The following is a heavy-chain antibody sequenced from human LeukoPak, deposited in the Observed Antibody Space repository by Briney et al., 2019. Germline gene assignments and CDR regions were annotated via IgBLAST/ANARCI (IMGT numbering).Heavy chain of an antibody. J-gene: IGHJ4*02. V-gene: IGHV4-34*01. CDR1: GGSFSGCY. CDR2: INHSGST. Sequence: PSETLSLTCAVYGGSFSGCYWSWIRQPPGKGLEWIGEINHSGSTNYNPSLKSRVTISVDTSKNKFSLNLSSVTAADTAVYYCARVEIAVSLRFDYWGQGTLVSVSS. D-gene: IGHD5-24*01. CDR3: ARVEIAVSLRFDY.